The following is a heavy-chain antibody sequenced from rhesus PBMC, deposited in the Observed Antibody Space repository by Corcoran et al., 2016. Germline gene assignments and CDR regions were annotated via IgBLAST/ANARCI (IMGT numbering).Heavy chain of an antibody. D-gene: IGHD6-37*01. CDR3: ARLVAGSGLDS. CDR2: IQGGRWGT. J-gene: IGHJ6*01. CDR1: AGSMRSNY. V-gene: IGHV4-160*01. Sequence: QVLLQESGPGLVKPSATLSRTCTVSAGSMRSNYWSWIRQSPGTGLEWIGYIQGGRWGTVYNPSLKSRVTFSRSTSKPQFSLNLTSVTAADTAVYYCARLVAGSGLDSWGQGVVVTVSS.